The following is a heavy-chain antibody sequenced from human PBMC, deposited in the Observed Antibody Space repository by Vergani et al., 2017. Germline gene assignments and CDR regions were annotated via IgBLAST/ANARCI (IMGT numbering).Heavy chain of an antibody. V-gene: IGHV3-23*01. CDR2: ISGSGGST. Sequence: EVQLLESGGGLVQPGGSLRLSCAASGFTFSSYAMRWVRQAPGKGLEWVSAISGSGGSTYYADSVKGRFTIYRDNSKNTLYLQMNSLRAEDTAVYYCAKVYNIVVVPAAIGCFYPWGQGTLVTVSS. CDR1: GFTFSSYA. D-gene: IGHD2-2*01. CDR3: AKVYNIVVVPAAIGCFYP. J-gene: IGHJ5*02.